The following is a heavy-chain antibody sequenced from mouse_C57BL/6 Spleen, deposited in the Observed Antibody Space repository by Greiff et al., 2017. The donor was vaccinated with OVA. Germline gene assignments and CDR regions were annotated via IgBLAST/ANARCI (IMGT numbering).Heavy chain of an antibody. D-gene: IGHD3-2*02. CDR2: IYPGDGDT. CDR1: GYAFSSYW. V-gene: IGHV1-80*01. CDR3: ARGAQAKGDY. Sequence: VKLQESGAELVKPGASVKISCKASGYAFSSYWMNWVKQRPGKGLEWIGQIYPGDGDTNYNGKFKGKATLTADKSSSTAYMQLSSLTSEDSAVYFCARGAQAKGDYWGQGTTLTVSS. J-gene: IGHJ2*01.